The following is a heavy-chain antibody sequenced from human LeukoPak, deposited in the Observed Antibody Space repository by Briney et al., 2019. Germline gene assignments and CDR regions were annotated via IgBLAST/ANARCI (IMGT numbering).Heavy chain of an antibody. D-gene: IGHD3-22*01. J-gene: IGHJ4*02. Sequence: GGSLRLSCAASGFTFSSYAMSWVRQAPGKGLEWVSDLSGSGESTYFADSVKGRFTISRDNSKNTLYLEMKSLRAEDTAVYYCAKNYYDSSGYYYGADYWGQGTLVTVSS. CDR1: GFTFSSYA. CDR3: AKNYYDSSGYYYGADY. CDR2: LSGSGEST. V-gene: IGHV3-23*01.